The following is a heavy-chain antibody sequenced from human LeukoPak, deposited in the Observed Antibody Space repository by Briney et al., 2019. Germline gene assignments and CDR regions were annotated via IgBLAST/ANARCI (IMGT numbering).Heavy chain of an antibody. CDR1: GFTFRNYS. CDR3: ARVVVPTTKYYYYYGMDV. CDR2: ISSTSGHI. D-gene: IGHD5-12*01. Sequence: GGSLRLSCEASGFTFRNYSVNCVRQAPGKGLEWVSSISSTSGHIYYAASVKGRFTITRDNAKNSLYLQMNSLRVEDTALYYCARVVVPTTKYYYYYGMDVWGQGTTVTVSS. J-gene: IGHJ6*02. V-gene: IGHV3-21*01.